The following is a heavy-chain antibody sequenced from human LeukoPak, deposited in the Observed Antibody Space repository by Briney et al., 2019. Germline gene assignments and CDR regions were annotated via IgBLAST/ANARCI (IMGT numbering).Heavy chain of an antibody. Sequence: GSLRLSCAASGFTFSDYYMSWIRQAPGKGLEWVSYISSSGSTIYYADSVKGRFTISRDNAKNSLYLQMNSLRAEDTAVYYCAREVVPAALPSPDAFDIWGQGTMVTVSS. CDR2: ISSSGSTI. CDR3: AREVVPAALPSPDAFDI. D-gene: IGHD2-2*01. J-gene: IGHJ3*02. CDR1: GFTFSDYY. V-gene: IGHV3-11*01.